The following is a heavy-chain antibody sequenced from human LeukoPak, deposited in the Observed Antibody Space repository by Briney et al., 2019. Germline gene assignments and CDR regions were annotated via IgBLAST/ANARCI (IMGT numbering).Heavy chain of an antibody. V-gene: IGHV3-33*01. CDR1: GFTFSSYG. CDR3: ARDPLNFDPTRAFDI. J-gene: IGHJ3*02. CDR2: IWYDGSNK. D-gene: IGHD3-9*01. Sequence: PGGSLRLSCAASGFTFSSYGMHWVHQAPGKGLEWVAVIWYDGSNKYYADSVKGRFTISRDNSKNTLYLQMNSLRAEDTAVYYCARDPLNFDPTRAFDIWGQGTMVTVSS.